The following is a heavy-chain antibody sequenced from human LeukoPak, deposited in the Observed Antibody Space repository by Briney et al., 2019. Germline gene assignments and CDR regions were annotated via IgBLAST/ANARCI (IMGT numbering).Heavy chain of an antibody. CDR3: AREDYGDYALDY. Sequence: SGTLSLTCAVSGGSISSNNWWGWVRQPPGKGLEWIGEIYHSGSPNYNPSLKSRVTISVDKSRNHFSLNLSSVTAADTAVYYCAREDYGDYALDYWGQGTLVTVSS. CDR1: GGSISSNNW. V-gene: IGHV4-4*02. J-gene: IGHJ4*02. CDR2: IYHSGSP. D-gene: IGHD4-17*01.